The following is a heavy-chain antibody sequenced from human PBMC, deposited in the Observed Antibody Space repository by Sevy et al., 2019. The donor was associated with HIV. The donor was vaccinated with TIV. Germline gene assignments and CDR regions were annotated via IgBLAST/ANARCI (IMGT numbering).Heavy chain of an antibody. V-gene: IGHV1-2*06. CDR3: VREDLNAPRTLLSFDI. J-gene: IGHJ3*02. Sequence: ASVKVSCKTTGYIFSDYNMHWVRQAPGQGLEWMGLINPNSGVTIYAHNFRGRVSVTRDTSMSIAYMELSGLTSDDTAVYHSVREDLNAPRTLLSFDIWGQGTMVTVSS. CDR1: GYIFSDYN. D-gene: IGHD3-3*01. CDR2: INPNSGVT.